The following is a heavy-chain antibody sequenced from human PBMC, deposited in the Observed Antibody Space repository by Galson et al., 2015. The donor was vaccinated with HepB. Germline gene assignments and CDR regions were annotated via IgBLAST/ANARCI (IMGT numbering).Heavy chain of an antibody. Sequence: CAISGDSVSGNSAVWNWIRQSPSRGLEGLGRTYYRSRGDNAYAVSVKSRISIYADTSKNQVSLQLNSVTPDDTAVYYCAYGVDVWGQGTRVTVS. V-gene: IGHV6-1*01. J-gene: IGHJ6*02. CDR3: AYGVDV. CDR1: GDSVSGNSAV. CDR2: TYYRSRGDN.